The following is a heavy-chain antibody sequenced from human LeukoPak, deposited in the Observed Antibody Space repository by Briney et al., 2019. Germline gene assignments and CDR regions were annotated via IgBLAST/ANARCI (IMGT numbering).Heavy chain of an antibody. CDR2: SRDKAHSYTT. Sequence: GGSLRLSCAASGFTFSDHYIDWVRQAPGKGLEWVGRSRDKAHSYTTEYAASVKGRFTISRDDSEKSLYLQMNSLKIDDTAVYYCTRAPGSGCQYWGQGTLVTVSS. CDR3: TRAPGSGCQY. V-gene: IGHV3-72*01. D-gene: IGHD3-22*01. CDR1: GFTFSDHY. J-gene: IGHJ4*02.